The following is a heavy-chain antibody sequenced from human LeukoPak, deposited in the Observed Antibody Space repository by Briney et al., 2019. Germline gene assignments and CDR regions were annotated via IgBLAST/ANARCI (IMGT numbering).Heavy chain of an antibody. CDR3: ARDKITIFGVGWFDP. Sequence: SETLSLTCTVSGGSISSYYWSWIRQPAGKGLEWIGRIYTSGSTNYNPSLRSRVTISVDKSKNQFSLKLSSVTAADTAVYYCARDKITIFGVGWFDPWGQGTLVTVSS. J-gene: IGHJ5*02. CDR1: GGSISSYY. D-gene: IGHD3-3*01. CDR2: IYTSGST. V-gene: IGHV4-4*07.